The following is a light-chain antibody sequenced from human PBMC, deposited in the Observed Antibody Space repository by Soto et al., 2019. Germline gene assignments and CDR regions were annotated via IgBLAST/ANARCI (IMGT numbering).Light chain of an antibody. V-gene: IGLV3-1*01. CDR2: QDS. Sequence: SYELTQPPSVSVSPGQTASITCSGDKLGDKYACWYQQKPGQSPVLVIYQDSKRPSGIPERFSGSNSGNTATLTISGTQAIDVADYYCQAWDSSTGVFGGGTKVTVL. J-gene: IGLJ2*01. CDR1: KLGDKY. CDR3: QAWDSSTGV.